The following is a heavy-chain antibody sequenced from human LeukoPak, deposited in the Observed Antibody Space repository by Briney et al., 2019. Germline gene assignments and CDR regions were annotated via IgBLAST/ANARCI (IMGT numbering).Heavy chain of an antibody. D-gene: IGHD3-22*01. CDR2: ISYDGSNK. V-gene: IGHV3-30*03. Sequence: GGSLRLSCAASGFTFSSYGMHWVRQAPGKGLEWVAVISYDGSNKYYADSVKGRFTISRDNSKNTLYLQMNSLRAEDTAVYYCARVVNPYYYYGMDVWGQGITVTVSS. CDR1: GFTFSSYG. CDR3: ARVVNPYYYYGMDV. J-gene: IGHJ6*02.